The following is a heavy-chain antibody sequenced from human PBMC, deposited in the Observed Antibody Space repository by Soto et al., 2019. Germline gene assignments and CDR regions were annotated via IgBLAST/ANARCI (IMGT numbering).Heavy chain of an antibody. D-gene: IGHD3-10*01. V-gene: IGHV4-31*03. CDR1: GGSISSGDYY. J-gene: IGHJ4*02. CDR3: ASDFDDSGPSYFDY. CDR2: IYRSGST. Sequence: QVKLQESGPGLVKPSQTLSLTCTVSGGSISSGDYYWSWIRQHPGKGLEWIGYIYRSGSTYYNPSLKSRVTMSVDRSKNQFSLKLSSVTAADTAVYYCASDFDDSGPSYFDYWGQGILVTVSS.